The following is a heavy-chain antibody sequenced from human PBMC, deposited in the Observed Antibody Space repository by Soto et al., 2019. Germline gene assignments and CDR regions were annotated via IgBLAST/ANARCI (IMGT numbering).Heavy chain of an antibody. J-gene: IGHJ3*02. V-gene: IGHV4-61*01. CDR3: SRSVGTRGNDAFDI. D-gene: IGHD1-26*01. Sequence: QVQLQESGPGLVKPSETLSLTCTVSGGSVRSGSFYWSWIRQPPGKGLEWIGYIYFSGSTDYNPSLKSRFTISVDNSKNQFSLKLSSVTAADTAVYYCSRSVGTRGNDAFDIWVQGTMVTVSS. CDR2: IYFSGST. CDR1: GGSVRSGSFY.